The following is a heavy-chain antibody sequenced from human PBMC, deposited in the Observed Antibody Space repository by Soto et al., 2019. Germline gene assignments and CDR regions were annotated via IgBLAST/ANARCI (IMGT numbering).Heavy chain of an antibody. Sequence: QVQLQESGPGLVKPSETLSLTCTVSGGSINLYYWSWLRQPPGKGLEWVASISYSGSSINYSPSLKSRLTISVDTSNNQFSLKVNSVTASDTAVYYCARRQXGDYGHWFDSWGQGILVTVSS. V-gene: IGHV4-59*08. D-gene: IGHD4-17*01. CDR1: GGSINLYY. CDR2: ISYSGSSI. J-gene: IGHJ5*01. CDR3: ARRQXGDYGHWFDS.